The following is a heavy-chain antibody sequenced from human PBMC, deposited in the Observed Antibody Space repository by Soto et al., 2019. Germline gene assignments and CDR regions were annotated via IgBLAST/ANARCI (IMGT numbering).Heavy chain of an antibody. CDR2: IYYSGST. D-gene: IGHD3-22*01. CDR1: GGSISSGDYY. V-gene: IGHV4-30-4*08. J-gene: IGHJ5*02. CDR3: ARGYYDNCGYYEVNLFDP. Sequence: TLSLTCTVSGGSISSGDYYWSWIRHPPGKGREGIGHIYYSGSTYYNPSLKSRVTISVDTSKNQFSLKLSSVTAADTAVYYCARGYYDNCGYYEVNLFDPWGQGSLVTVSS.